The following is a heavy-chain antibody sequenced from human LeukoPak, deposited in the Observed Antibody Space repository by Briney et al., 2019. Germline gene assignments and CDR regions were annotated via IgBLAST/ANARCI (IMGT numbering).Heavy chain of an antibody. J-gene: IGHJ4*02. CDR1: GYTLTELS. V-gene: IGHV1-24*01. CDR3: ARGNKDYGDNARGLSDY. D-gene: IGHD4-17*01. Sequence: ASVKVSCKVSGYTLTELSMHWVRQAPGKGLEWMGGFDPEDGETIYAQKFQGRVTMTRNTSITTAYMELSSLRSEDTAVYYCARGNKDYGDNARGLSDYWGQGTLVTVSS. CDR2: FDPEDGET.